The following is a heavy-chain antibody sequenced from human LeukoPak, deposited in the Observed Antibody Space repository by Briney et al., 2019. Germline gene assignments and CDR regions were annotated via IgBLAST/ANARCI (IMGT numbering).Heavy chain of an antibody. CDR3: TRDRSRAEDD. CDR1: GFTFSGHW. J-gene: IGHJ4*02. D-gene: IGHD1-14*01. CDR2: INQGGSGK. Sequence: GGSLRLSCAASGFTFSGHWMSWVRQAPGKGLEWVANINQGGSGKYYVDSVKGRFTISRDNANNLLYLQMNSLRGEDTAVYYCTRDRSRAEDDWGQGTLVTVSS. V-gene: IGHV3-7*01.